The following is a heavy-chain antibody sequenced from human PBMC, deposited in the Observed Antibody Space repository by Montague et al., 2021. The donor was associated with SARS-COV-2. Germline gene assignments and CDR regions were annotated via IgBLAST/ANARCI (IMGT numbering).Heavy chain of an antibody. CDR2: IYFSGNT. V-gene: IGHV4-4*07. J-gene: IGHJ4*02. CDR1: GGSINYYY. Sequence: SETLSLTCTVSGGSINYYYWHWLRQFARAGLERIGRIYFSGNTNSNPSPARRVIMSVASSQNQFSLNLNTVTAADTAVYFCARGDHPTAASRYFFDSWGQGALVTVSS. D-gene: IGHD1-1*01. CDR3: ARGDHPTAASRYFFDS.